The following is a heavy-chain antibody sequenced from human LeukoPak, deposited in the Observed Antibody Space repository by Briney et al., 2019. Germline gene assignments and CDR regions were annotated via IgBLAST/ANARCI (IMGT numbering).Heavy chain of an antibody. CDR2: ISSSGSTI. Sequence: GGSLRLSCAASGFTFSDYYMSWIRQAPGKGLEWVSYISSSGSTIYYADSVKGRFTISRDNVKNSLYLQMNSLRAEDTAVYYRARVGDGSGSYYTPNFFDYWGQGTLVTVSS. CDR1: GFTFSDYY. CDR3: ARVGDGSGSYYTPNFFDY. J-gene: IGHJ4*02. V-gene: IGHV3-11*01. D-gene: IGHD3-10*01.